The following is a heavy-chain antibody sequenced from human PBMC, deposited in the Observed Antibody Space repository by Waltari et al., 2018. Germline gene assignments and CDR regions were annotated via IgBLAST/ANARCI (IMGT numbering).Heavy chain of an antibody. V-gene: IGHV4-39*01. D-gene: IGHD6-13*01. J-gene: IGHJ4*02. CDR2: NYYSPST. CDR3: ARHSSSTWGDFDY. CDR1: GGSISSNSYY. Sequence: QLQLQESGPGLVKPSETLSLPCTVSGGSISSNSYYWGWLRPPPGKGLEWIGSNYYSPSTYYHPALQSRLTIFIDASKNQFSLKLSSVTAADTAVYYCARHSSSTWGDFDYWGQGTLVTVSS.